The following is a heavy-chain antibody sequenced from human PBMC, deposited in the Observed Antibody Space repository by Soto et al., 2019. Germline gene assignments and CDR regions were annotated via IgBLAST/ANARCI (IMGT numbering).Heavy chain of an antibody. J-gene: IGHJ6*02. V-gene: IGHV1-69*01. Sequence: QVQLVQSGAEVKKPGSSVKVSCKASGGTFSSYAISWVRQAPGQGLEWMGGIIPIFGTANYAQKFQGRVTITADESTSTAYRELSSLRSEDTAVYYCARGKKQLVQLWPTRGDDYYYYYGMDVWGQGTTVTVSS. CDR2: IIPIFGTA. CDR1: GGTFSSYA. D-gene: IGHD6-13*01. CDR3: ARGKKQLVQLWPTRGDDYYYYYGMDV.